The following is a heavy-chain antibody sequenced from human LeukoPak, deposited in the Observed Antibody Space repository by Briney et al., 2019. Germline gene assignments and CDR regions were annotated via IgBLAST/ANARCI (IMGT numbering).Heavy chain of an antibody. Sequence: GSLRLSCAASGFTFSNAWMSWVRQAPGKGLEWVGYVYYSGSTNYNPSLKSRVTISVDTSKTQFSLRLSSVTAADTAVYYCTRHLGPGWHAMDVWGQGTTVTVSS. CDR1: GFTFSNAW. CDR3: TRHLGPGWHAMDV. J-gene: IGHJ6*02. D-gene: IGHD2-15*01. V-gene: IGHV4-59*08. CDR2: VYYSGST.